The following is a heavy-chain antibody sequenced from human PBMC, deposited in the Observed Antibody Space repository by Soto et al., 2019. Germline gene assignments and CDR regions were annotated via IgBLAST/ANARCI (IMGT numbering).Heavy chain of an antibody. Sequence: QVHLVESGGGVVQPGMSLRLSCAASGFTFRTQGMHWVRQAPGKGLEWVAGISYDGKNKHYADSVKGRFTISRDNSKNTLYLQMSSLRAEDTAMYYCARDKVGDYGDRHYYYYGSDVWGQGTTVTVSS. V-gene: IGHV3-30*03. D-gene: IGHD4-17*01. CDR2: ISYDGKNK. J-gene: IGHJ6*02. CDR1: GFTFRTQG. CDR3: ARDKVGDYGDRHYYYYGSDV.